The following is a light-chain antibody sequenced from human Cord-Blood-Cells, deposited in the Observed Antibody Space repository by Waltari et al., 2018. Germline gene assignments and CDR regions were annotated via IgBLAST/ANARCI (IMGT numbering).Light chain of an antibody. Sequence: SYELTQPPPVSVSPGPTARITCSGDAFPMHYAYWYQQKPGQAPVLVIYNDSERPSGIPERFSGSSSGTTVTLTISGVQAEDEADYYCQSADSSGTYWVFGGGTKLTVL. J-gene: IGLJ3*02. CDR1: AFPMHY. CDR2: NDS. V-gene: IGLV3-25*03. CDR3: QSADSSGTYWV.